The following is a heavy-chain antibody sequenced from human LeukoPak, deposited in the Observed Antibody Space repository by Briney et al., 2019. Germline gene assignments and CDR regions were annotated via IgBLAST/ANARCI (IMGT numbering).Heavy chain of an antibody. CDR2: ISSNGGST. Sequence: SGGSLRLSCSASGFTFSSYAMHWVRQAPGKGLEYVSAISSNGGSTYYADSVKGRFTISRDNSKNTLHLQMSSLRAEDTAVYYCVKGNKAIQLSTGYWGQGTLVTVSS. CDR3: VKGNKAIQLSTGY. CDR1: GFTFSSYA. J-gene: IGHJ4*02. V-gene: IGHV3-64D*06. D-gene: IGHD5-18*01.